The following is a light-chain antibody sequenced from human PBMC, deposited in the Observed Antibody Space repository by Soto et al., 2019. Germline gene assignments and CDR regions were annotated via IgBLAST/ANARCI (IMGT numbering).Light chain of an antibody. Sequence: QSALTQPPSVSGSPGQSVTISCTGTSSDVGSYNRVSWYQQPPGTAPKLMIYEVSNRPSGVPDRFSGSKSGNTASLTISGLQAEEEADYYFSSYTSSSSFVVFGGGTQLTVL. V-gene: IGLV2-18*02. CDR3: SSYTSSSSFVV. CDR2: EVS. CDR1: SSDVGSYNR. J-gene: IGLJ2*01.